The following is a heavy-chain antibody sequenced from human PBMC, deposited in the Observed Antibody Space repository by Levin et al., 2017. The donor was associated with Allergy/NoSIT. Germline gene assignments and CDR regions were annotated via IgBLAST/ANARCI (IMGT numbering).Heavy chain of an antibody. CDR3: ARATMTGLLAGF. D-gene: IGHD3-22*01. Sequence: GESLKISCKHSGYSFTSYWIGWVRQMPGKGLEWMGIIYPAESDTRYSPSFQGQVTISVDKSISTAYLQWRSLKASDTAIYYCARATMTGLLAGFWGQGTLVTVST. V-gene: IGHV5-51*01. CDR1: GYSFTSYW. CDR2: IYPAESDT. J-gene: IGHJ4*02.